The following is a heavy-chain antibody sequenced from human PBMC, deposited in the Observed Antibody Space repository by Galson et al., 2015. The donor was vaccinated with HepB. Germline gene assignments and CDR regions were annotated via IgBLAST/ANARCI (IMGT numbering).Heavy chain of an antibody. Sequence: SLRLSCAASGFTFSSYAMHWVRQAPGKGLEWVAVISYDGSNKYYADSVKGRFTISRDNSKNTLYLQMNSLRAEDTAVYYCARVLGVPGSYYYYGMDVWGQGTTVTVSS. J-gene: IGHJ6*02. D-gene: IGHD3-3*01. CDR1: GFTFSSYA. CDR2: ISYDGSNK. CDR3: ARVLGVPGSYYYYGMDV. V-gene: IGHV3-30*04.